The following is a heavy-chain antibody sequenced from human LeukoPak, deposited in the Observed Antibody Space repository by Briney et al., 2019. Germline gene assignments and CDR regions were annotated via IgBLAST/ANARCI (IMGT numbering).Heavy chain of an antibody. CDR1: GYTFTGYY. J-gene: IGHJ4*02. V-gene: IGHV1-2*02. D-gene: IGHD3-9*01. CDR2: IHPDSGGT. Sequence: ASVKVSCKASGYTFTGYYIHWVRQAPGQGLEWMGWIHPDSGGTYYAQKFQGRVTMTRDTSISPAYMELSRLRSDDTAVYYCANIMPGYYNGYWGQGTLVTVSS. CDR3: ANIMPGYYNGY.